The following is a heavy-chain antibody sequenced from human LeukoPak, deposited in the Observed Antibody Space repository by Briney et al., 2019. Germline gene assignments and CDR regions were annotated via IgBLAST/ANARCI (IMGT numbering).Heavy chain of an antibody. V-gene: IGHV4-34*01. Sequence: PSETLSLTCAVYGGSFSGYCWSWIRQPPGKGLEWIGEINHSGSTNYNPSLKSRVTISLDTSKNQFSLKLSSVTAADTAVYYCARITGTTFMDYWGQGNLVTVSS. J-gene: IGHJ4*02. D-gene: IGHD1-7*01. CDR3: ARITGTTFMDY. CDR2: INHSGST. CDR1: GGSFSGYC.